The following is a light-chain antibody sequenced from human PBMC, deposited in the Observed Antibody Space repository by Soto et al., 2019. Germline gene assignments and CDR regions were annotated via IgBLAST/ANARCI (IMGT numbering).Light chain of an antibody. CDR2: GAS. V-gene: IGKV3-15*01. Sequence: EIGMTQSPATLSVSPGERATLSCRASQSVNSDLAWYQQQPGQAPRLLIYGASTRATGIPARFSGSGSGTEFTLIISSLQSEDFAVYYCQQYNNWPWTFGQGTKVEIK. CDR3: QQYNNWPWT. J-gene: IGKJ1*01. CDR1: QSVNSD.